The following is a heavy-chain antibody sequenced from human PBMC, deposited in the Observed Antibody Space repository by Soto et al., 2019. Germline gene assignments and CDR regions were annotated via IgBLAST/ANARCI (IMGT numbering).Heavy chain of an antibody. CDR2: VYYRGRS. D-gene: IGHD4-17*01. J-gene: IGHJ4*02. CDR3: VSQRTTVPTQAYFDY. Sequence: SETLSLTCTVSGGSVTNSSYYWGWIRQSPGKGLEWIGSVYYRGRSYSKSSVKSRVTISVDTSKNRFSLSLNSVTASDTAVYFYVSQRTTVPTQAYFDYWGPGALVTVSS. V-gene: IGHV4-39*01. CDR1: GGSVTNSSYY.